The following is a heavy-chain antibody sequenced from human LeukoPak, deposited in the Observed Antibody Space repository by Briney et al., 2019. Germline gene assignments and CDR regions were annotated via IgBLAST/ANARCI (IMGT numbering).Heavy chain of an antibody. CDR1: GYTFTGYY. CDR3: ARARPYSSGCDY. Sequence: GASVKVSCKASGYTFTGYYMHWVRQAPGQGLEWMGWINPNSGGTNYAQKFQGWVTMTGDTSISTAYMELSRLRSDDTAVYYCARARPYSSGCDYWGQGTLVTVSS. D-gene: IGHD6-19*01. CDR2: INPNSGGT. V-gene: IGHV1-2*04. J-gene: IGHJ4*02.